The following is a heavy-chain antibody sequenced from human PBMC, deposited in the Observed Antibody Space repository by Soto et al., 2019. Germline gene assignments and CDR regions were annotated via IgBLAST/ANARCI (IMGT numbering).Heavy chain of an antibody. J-gene: IGHJ4*02. V-gene: IGHV4-31*03. Sequence: SETLSLTCTVSGGSISSGGYYWSWIRQHPGKGLEWIGYIYYSGSTYYNPSLKSRVTISVDTSKNQFSLKLSSVTAADTAVYYCARFLVVPAAYFDYWGQGTLVTVSS. D-gene: IGHD2-2*01. CDR2: IYYSGST. CDR3: ARFLVVPAAYFDY. CDR1: GGSISSGGYY.